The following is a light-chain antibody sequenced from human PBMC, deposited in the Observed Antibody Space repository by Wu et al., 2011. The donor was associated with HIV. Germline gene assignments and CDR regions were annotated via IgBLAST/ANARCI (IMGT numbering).Light chain of an antibody. J-gene: IGKJ2*03. CDR1: ESVSSRY. CDR3: QQRRNWPRS. V-gene: IGKV3D-20*02. Sequence: EIVLTQSPGTLSLSPGERATLSCRASESVSSRYLAWYQQKPGQTPRLLIYGAFNRATGIPDRFSGGGSGADFTLTISRLEPEDFAVYYCQQRRNWPRSFGQGDQAGDQT. CDR2: GAF.